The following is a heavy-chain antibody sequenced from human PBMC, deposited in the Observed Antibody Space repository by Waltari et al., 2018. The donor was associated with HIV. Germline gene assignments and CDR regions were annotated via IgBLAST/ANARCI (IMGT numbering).Heavy chain of an antibody. V-gene: IGHV3-30*02. CDR1: RFAFSTRA. CDR2: ILFDGSDK. J-gene: IGHJ6*02. D-gene: IGHD1-26*01. Sequence: GVVSPGGSLRLSCEASRFAFSTRAMHWVRQVPGKGLEWVASILFDGSDKYFSEFVRGRFTVSRDNDETPDHVSLQMNSLRVDDTAVYYCARDLRPTLGNVMDVWGRGITVNIS. CDR3: ARDLRPTLGNVMDV.